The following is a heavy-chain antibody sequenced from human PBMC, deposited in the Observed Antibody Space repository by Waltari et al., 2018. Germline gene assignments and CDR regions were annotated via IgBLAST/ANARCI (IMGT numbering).Heavy chain of an antibody. D-gene: IGHD1-7*01. CDR1: GYTFTSYD. V-gene: IGHV1-8*03. CDR2: MNPNSCNT. CDR3: ARGNWNYEENWFDP. J-gene: IGHJ5*02. Sequence: QVQLVQSGAEVKKPGASVKVSCKASGYTFTSYDINWVRQATGQGLEWMGWMNPNSCNTGYAQKFQGRVTITRNTSISTAYMELSSLRSEDTAVYYCARGNWNYEENWFDPWGQGTLVTVSS.